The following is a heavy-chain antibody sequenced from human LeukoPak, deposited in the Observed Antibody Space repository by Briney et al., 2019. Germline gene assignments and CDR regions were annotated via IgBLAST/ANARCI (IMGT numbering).Heavy chain of an antibody. J-gene: IGHJ5*02. CDR1: GGSISSGDYY. Sequence: SETLSLTCTVSGGSISSGDYYWSWIRQPPGKGLEWIGYIYYSGSTYYNPSLKSRLSISVDTSTNQFSLNLSSMTAADTAVYYCARYYYDSGNYRFDPWGQGTLVTVSS. CDR2: IYYSGST. V-gene: IGHV4-30-4*08. D-gene: IGHD3-10*01. CDR3: ARYYYDSGNYRFDP.